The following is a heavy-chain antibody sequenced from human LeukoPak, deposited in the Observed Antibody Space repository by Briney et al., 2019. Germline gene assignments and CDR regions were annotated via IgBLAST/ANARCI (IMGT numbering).Heavy chain of an antibody. D-gene: IGHD1-14*01. Sequence: GGTLRLSCAASGFTFSSYAINWVRQAPGKGLEWVSSINASGGSTYYADSVKGRFTISRDNSKNTLYLQMNSLRAEDTAVYYCAKPAKTDYADYWGQGTLVTVSS. J-gene: IGHJ4*02. CDR3: AKPAKTDYADY. CDR2: INASGGST. V-gene: IGHV3-23*01. CDR1: GFTFSSYA.